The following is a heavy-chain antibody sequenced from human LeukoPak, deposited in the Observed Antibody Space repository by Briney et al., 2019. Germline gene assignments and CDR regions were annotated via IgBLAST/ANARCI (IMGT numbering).Heavy chain of an antibody. CDR3: ARQTRYSYGPGFDF. V-gene: IGHV4-59*08. Sequence: SETLSLTCTVSNGSISSYSWSWIRQPPGKGLEWIGYIYNSWNTNYNPSLKSRVTMSVDTSKNQFSLRLSSVTAADTAVYYCARQTRYSYGPGFDFWGQGALVTVSS. D-gene: IGHD5-18*01. J-gene: IGHJ4*02. CDR2: IYNSWNT. CDR1: NGSISSYS.